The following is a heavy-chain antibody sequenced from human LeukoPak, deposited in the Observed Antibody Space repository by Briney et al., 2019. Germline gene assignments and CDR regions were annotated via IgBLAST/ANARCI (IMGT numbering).Heavy chain of an antibody. CDR3: ARGYCSGGSCYGALNY. J-gene: IGHJ4*02. D-gene: IGHD2-15*01. CDR2: IYSGGST. CDR1: GFTVSSNY. V-gene: IGHV3-53*01. Sequence: PGGSLRPSCAASGFTVSSNYMSWVRQAPGKGLEWVSVIYSGGSTYYADSVKGRFTSSRDNSKNTLYLKMNSLRAEETAVYYGARGYCSGGSCYGALNYWGQGTLVTVSS.